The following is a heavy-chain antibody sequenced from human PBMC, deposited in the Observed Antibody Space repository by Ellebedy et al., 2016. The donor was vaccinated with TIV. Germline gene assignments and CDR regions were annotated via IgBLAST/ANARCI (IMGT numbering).Heavy chain of an antibody. V-gene: IGHV4-39*01. CDR1: GGSISSSTYY. J-gene: IGHJ2*01. CDR3: ARNLVIFTFEKWYFDL. CDR2: IYNSGST. Sequence: SETLSLTCTVSGGSISSSTYYWGWIRQPPGTGLEWIATIYNSGSTYYNPSLKSRVTISVDTSKNQFSLKLTSVTAADTAVYYCARNLVIFTFEKWYFDLWGRGTLVTVSS. D-gene: IGHD3/OR15-3a*01.